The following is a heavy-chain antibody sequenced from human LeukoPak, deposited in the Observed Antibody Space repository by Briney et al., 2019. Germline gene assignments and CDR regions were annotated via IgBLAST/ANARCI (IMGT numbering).Heavy chain of an antibody. CDR3: ANLRNWPWFDP. Sequence: PGGSLRLSCAASGFTVSNNYMSWVRQAPGKGLEWVSVIYSGGSTYYADSVKGRFTISRDTSKNTLSLQMNSLRAEDTAVYYCANLRNWPWFDPWGQGTLVTVSS. D-gene: IGHD1-20*01. CDR2: IYSGGST. V-gene: IGHV3-53*01. CDR1: GFTVSNNY. J-gene: IGHJ5*02.